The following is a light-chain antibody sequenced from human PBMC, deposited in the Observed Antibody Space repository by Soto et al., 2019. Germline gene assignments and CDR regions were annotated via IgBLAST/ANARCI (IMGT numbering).Light chain of an antibody. CDR3: QQYNKWPPWT. Sequence: IEMTQSPATLSVSLGERATLSCRASQSISSKLAWYQRRPGQAPRLLIYDASTRASGVPARFSGSGSGTEFTLTISSLQSEDFAVYYCQQYNKWPPWTFGQGNKVELK. V-gene: IGKV3-15*01. CDR1: QSISSK. CDR2: DAS. J-gene: IGKJ1*01.